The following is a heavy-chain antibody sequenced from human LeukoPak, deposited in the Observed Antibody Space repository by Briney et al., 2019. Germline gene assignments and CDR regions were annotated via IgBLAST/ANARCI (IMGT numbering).Heavy chain of an antibody. D-gene: IGHD3-10*01. V-gene: IGHV3-15*01. CDR1: GFSFSSAW. CDR2: IKSNTAGGIT. J-gene: IGHJ3*02. Sequence: GGSLRLSCAASGFSFSSAWMSWVRQAPGKGLEWVGRIKSNTAGGITDYAAPVKGRFTISRDDSKDTLYLQMNSLKTEDTGVYYCTREGTGGGAFDIWGQGATVTVSS. CDR3: TREGTGGGAFDI.